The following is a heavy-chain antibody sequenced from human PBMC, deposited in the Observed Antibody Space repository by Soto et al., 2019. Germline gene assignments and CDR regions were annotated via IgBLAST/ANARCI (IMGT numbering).Heavy chain of an antibody. J-gene: IGHJ6*02. V-gene: IGHV3-7*01. CDR3: GRDEVRNGVGV. CDR2: IKPDGSEK. CDR1: GFTFSNFW. Sequence: EVRLVESGGGLVQPGGSLRLSCVAYGFTFSNFWMSWVRQVPGKGLEWVANIKPDGSEKRYVDSVKGRLIISRDNAKNSVYLQMNSLRVEDTALYYCGRDEVRNGVGVWGQGTTVTVSS.